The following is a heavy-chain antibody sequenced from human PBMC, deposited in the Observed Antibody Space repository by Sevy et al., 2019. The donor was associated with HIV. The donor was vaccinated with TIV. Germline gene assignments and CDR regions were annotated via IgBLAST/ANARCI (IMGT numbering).Heavy chain of an antibody. J-gene: IGHJ4*02. Sequence: GGSLRLSCAASGFTFSSYAMSWVRQAPGKGLEWVSAISGSGGSTYYADSVKGRFTISRDNSKNTLYLQMNSPRAEDTAVYYCAKPRDDYVGFDYWGQGTLVTVSS. CDR1: GFTFSSYA. CDR2: ISGSGGST. D-gene: IGHD4-17*01. V-gene: IGHV3-23*01. CDR3: AKPRDDYVGFDY.